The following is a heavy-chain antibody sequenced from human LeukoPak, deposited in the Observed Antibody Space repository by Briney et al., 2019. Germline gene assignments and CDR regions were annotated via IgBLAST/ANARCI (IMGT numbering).Heavy chain of an antibody. CDR3: ARHLYYSASAFWYIDL. V-gene: IGHV4-39*01. J-gene: IGHJ2*01. Sequence: PSETLPLTCTLSGDSITSSDHYWVWIRQPPGKGLEWIGSVSHSGNTYYKSSLRSRVTVSLDTSKNEFSLILTSVTAADTAEYYCARHLYYSASAFWYIDLWGRGTLVIVSP. CDR2: VSHSGNT. CDR1: GDSITSSDHY. D-gene: IGHD3-10*01.